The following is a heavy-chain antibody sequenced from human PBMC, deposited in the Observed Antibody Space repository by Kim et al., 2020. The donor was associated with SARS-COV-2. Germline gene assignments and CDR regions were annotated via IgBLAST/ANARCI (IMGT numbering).Heavy chain of an antibody. J-gene: IGHJ4*02. CDR2: IYPGDSDT. Sequence: GESLKISCKGSGYSFTSYWIGWVRQMPGKGLEWMGIIYPGDSDTRYSPSFQGQVTISADKSISTAYLQWSSLKASDTAMYYCARHRLVPYYYDSSGYYPDYWCQGTLITVSS. CDR1: GYSFTSYW. V-gene: IGHV5-51*01. CDR3: ARHRLVPYYYDSSGYYPDY. D-gene: IGHD3-22*01.